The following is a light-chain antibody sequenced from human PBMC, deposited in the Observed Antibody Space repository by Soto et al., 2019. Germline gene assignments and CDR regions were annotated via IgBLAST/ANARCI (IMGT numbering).Light chain of an antibody. CDR2: DTS. V-gene: IGKV3-15*01. Sequence: EIVLTQSPGTLSLSPGERATLSCRASQSFNSIYLAWYQQRPGQAPRLLIYDTSTRAAGISARFSGSGSGTEFTLTISSLQSEDFAVYYCQQYIDWPPGTFGQGTKV. J-gene: IGKJ1*01. CDR3: QQYIDWPPGT. CDR1: QSFNSIY.